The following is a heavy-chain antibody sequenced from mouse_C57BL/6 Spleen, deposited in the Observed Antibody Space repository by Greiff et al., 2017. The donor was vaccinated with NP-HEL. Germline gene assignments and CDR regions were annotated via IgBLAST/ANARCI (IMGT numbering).Heavy chain of an antibody. Sequence: QVQLQQPGAELVKPGASVKLSFKASGYTFTSYWMHWVKQRPGQGLEWIGMIHPNSGSTNYNEKFKSKATLTVDKSSSTAYMQLSSLTSEDSAVYYCARGDYYGSFYYAMDYWGQGTSVTVSS. J-gene: IGHJ4*01. V-gene: IGHV1-64*01. CDR3: ARGDYYGSFYYAMDY. CDR2: IHPNSGST. CDR1: GYTFTSYW. D-gene: IGHD1-1*01.